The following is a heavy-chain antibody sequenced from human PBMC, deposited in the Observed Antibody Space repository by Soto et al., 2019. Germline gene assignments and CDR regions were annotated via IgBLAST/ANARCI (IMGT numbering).Heavy chain of an antibody. V-gene: IGHV4-30-2*01. Sequence: LTCAVSGGSIISDGYSWSWIRQPPGKGLQWIGHIYEGGNTYYTPSLESRVTISVDKSKNQFSLTLTSVTAADTAVYFCARGRGRYSSGWSWFDPWGQGILVTVSS. CDR2: IYEGGNT. J-gene: IGHJ5*02. CDR3: ARGRGRYSSGWSWFDP. CDR1: GGSIISDGYS. D-gene: IGHD6-19*01.